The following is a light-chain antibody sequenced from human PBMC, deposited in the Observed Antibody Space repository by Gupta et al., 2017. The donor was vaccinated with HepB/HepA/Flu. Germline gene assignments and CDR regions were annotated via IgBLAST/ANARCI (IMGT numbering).Light chain of an antibody. Sequence: QSALTQPASVSGSPGQSITISCTGTSTDVGGYDYVSWYQQHPGKVPKLMIYDVTNRPSGVSKRFSGSKSGNTASLTISGLQAEDEAAYYCSSYTSYNSLVFGGGTKLTVL. CDR3: SSYTSYNSLV. CDR2: DVT. J-gene: IGLJ2*01. V-gene: IGLV2-14*03. CDR1: STDVGGYDY.